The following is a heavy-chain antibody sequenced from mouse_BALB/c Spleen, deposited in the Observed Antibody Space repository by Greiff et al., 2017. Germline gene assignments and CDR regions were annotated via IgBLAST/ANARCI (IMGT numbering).Heavy chain of an antibody. CDR2: IDPSDSYT. CDR3: ARPRGYYFDY. V-gene: IGHV1-69*02. J-gene: IGHJ2*01. Sequence: QVQLQQSGAELAKPGASVKMSCKASGYTFTDYWMHWVKQRPGQGLEWIGAIDPSDSYTSYNQKFKGKATLTVDESSSTAYMQLSSLTSEDSAVYYCARPRGYYFDYWGQGTTLTVSS. CDR1: GYTFTDYW.